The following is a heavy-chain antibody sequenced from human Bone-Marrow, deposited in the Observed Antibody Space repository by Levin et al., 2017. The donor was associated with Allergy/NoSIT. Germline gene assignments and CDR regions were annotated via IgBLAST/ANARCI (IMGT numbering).Heavy chain of an antibody. CDR3: AKGYYGMDV. CDR1: GFTFDDYA. CDR2: ISWNSGSI. V-gene: IGHV3-9*01. J-gene: IGHJ6*02. Sequence: SLKISCAASGFTFDDYAMHWVRQAPGKGLEWVSGISWNSGSIGYADSVKGRFTISRDNAKNSLYLQMNSLRAEDTALYYCAKGYYGMDVWGQGTTVTVSS.